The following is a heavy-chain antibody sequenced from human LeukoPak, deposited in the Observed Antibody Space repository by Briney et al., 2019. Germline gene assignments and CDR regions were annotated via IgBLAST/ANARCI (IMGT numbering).Heavy chain of an antibody. Sequence: SETLSLTCTVSGGSISSYYWSWLRQPAGQGLEWIGRIYTSGSTNYNPSLKRRVTMSVDTSKNQLSLKLRSVTAADAAVYYCAREGPGSSAYRSSFDYWGQGTLVTVSS. J-gene: IGHJ4*02. D-gene: IGHD3-22*01. V-gene: IGHV4-4*07. CDR2: IYTSGST. CDR3: AREGPGSSAYRSSFDY. CDR1: GGSISSYY.